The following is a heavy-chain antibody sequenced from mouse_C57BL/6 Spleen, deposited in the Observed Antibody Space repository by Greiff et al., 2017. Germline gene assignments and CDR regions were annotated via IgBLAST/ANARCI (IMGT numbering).Heavy chain of an antibody. CDR3: ASLITTFDFDV. CDR2: IYPGDGDT. CDR1: GYAFSSSW. Sequence: VKLQESGPELVKPGASVKISCKASGYAFSSSWMNWVKQRPGKGLEWIGRIYPGDGDTNYNGKFKGKATLTADNSSSTAYMQLSSLTSEDSAVYFCASLITTFDFDVWGTGTTVTVSS. J-gene: IGHJ1*03. V-gene: IGHV1-82*01. D-gene: IGHD1-1*01.